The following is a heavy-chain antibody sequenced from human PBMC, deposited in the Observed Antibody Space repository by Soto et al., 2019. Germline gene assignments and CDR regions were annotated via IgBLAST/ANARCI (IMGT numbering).Heavy chain of an antibody. J-gene: IGHJ6*02. V-gene: IGHV3-7*03. D-gene: IGHD3-10*01. CDR2: IKEDGSEK. CDR3: ARYGYYYGMDV. Sequence: WGSLRLSCAASGFTFISYWIIFFRQAPGKGLEWVANIKEDGSEKHYVDSVKGRFTVSRDNAENSLFLQMNSLRAEDTAVYYCARYGYYYGMDVWGQGTTVTVSS. CDR1: GFTFISYW.